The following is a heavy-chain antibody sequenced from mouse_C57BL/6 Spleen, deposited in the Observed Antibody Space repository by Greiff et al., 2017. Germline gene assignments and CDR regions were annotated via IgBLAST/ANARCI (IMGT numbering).Heavy chain of an antibody. Sequence: VQLQQSGPELVKPGASVKISCKASGYTFTDYYMNWVKQSHGKSLEWIGDINPNNGGTSYNQKFKGKATLTVDKSSSTAYMELRSLTSEDSAVYYCARLYYDYDWAYAMDYWGQGTSVTVSS. J-gene: IGHJ4*01. CDR2: INPNNGGT. CDR1: GYTFTDYY. CDR3: ARLYYDYDWAYAMDY. D-gene: IGHD2-4*01. V-gene: IGHV1-26*01.